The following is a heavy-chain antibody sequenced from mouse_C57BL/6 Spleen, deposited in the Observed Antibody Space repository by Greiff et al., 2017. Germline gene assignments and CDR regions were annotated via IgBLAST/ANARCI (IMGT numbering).Heavy chain of an antibody. CDR3: AREGNFYAMDY. CDR1: GFSFTSYY. V-gene: IGHV1-66*01. CDR2: LYPGSGNT. Sequence: QVQLQQSGPELVKPGASVMISCKASGFSFTSYYIPWVKQRPGPGLEWIGWLYPGSGNTSYNEKFKGKATLTADTSSSSAYMQLSSLTAEDSAVYYCAREGNFYAMDYWGQGTSVTVSS. J-gene: IGHJ4*01. D-gene: IGHD2-1*01.